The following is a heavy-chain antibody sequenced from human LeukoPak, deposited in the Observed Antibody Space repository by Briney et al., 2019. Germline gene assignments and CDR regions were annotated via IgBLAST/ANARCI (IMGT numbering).Heavy chain of an antibody. CDR3: ARGYSSSWYFNWFDP. J-gene: IGHJ5*02. Sequence: PSETLSLTCAVYGGSFSDYYWSWIRQPPGKGLEWIGTIYHSGSTYYNPSLKSRVTISVDTSKNQFSLKLSSVTAADTAVYYCARGYSSSWYFNWFDPWGQGTLVTVSS. D-gene: IGHD6-13*01. V-gene: IGHV4-34*01. CDR2: IYHSGST. CDR1: GGSFSDYY.